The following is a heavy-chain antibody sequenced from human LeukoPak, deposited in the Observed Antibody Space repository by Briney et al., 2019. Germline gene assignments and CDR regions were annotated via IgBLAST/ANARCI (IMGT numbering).Heavy chain of an antibody. J-gene: IGHJ2*01. CDR2: IRTTGDT. Sequence: PGRSLRLSCAVSGFTFNYYDMHWVRQAPGKRLEWVSAIRTTGDTHYPDSVKGRFAMSREDAKNSVHLQVNTLRAGDTAVYYCARGVSYYYDNSGHPGWYFDLWGRGTLVTVSS. CDR3: ARGVSYYYDNSGHPGWYFDL. V-gene: IGHV3-13*01. D-gene: IGHD3-22*01. CDR1: GFTFNYYD.